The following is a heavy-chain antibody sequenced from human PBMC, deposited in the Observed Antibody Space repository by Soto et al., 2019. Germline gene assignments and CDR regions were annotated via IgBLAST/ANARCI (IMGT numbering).Heavy chain of an antibody. Sequence: GGSLRLSCAASGFTFSTYWMHWVRQAPGKGLVWVSRINSDGTTTGYADSVKGRFTVSRDNAKNTLFLQLSSLRAEDAAVYYCARDPVGDIYAQEYFDYSGRGNLVAVSP. CDR3: ARDPVGDIYAQEYFDY. CDR2: INSDGTTT. D-gene: IGHD5-18*01. V-gene: IGHV3-74*01. CDR1: GFTFSTYW. J-gene: IGHJ4*02.